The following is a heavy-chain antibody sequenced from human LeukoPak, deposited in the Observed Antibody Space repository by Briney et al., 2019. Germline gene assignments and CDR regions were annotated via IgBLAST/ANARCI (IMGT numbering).Heavy chain of an antibody. CDR2: INHSGST. D-gene: IGHD2/OR15-2a*01. V-gene: IGHV4-34*01. Sequence: SETLSLTCAVYGGSLSGYYWSWIRQPPGKGLEWIGEINHSGSTNYNPSLKSRVTISVDTSKNQFSLKLSSVTAADTAVYYCARGKSIDYWGQGTLVTVSS. CDR1: GGSLSGYY. J-gene: IGHJ4*02. CDR3: ARGKSIDY.